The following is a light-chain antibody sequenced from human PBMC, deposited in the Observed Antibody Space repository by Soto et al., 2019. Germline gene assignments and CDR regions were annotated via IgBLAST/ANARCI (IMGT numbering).Light chain of an antibody. CDR2: DAS. CDR1: QSISSW. CDR3: QQYNSYWGT. Sequence: DIQMTQSPSTLSASVGDRVTITCRASQSISSWLAWYQQKQGKAPKLLIYDASSLESGVPSRFSGSGSGTEFTLTISSLQPDDFATYYCQQYNSYWGTFGQGTKVDIX. J-gene: IGKJ1*01. V-gene: IGKV1-5*01.